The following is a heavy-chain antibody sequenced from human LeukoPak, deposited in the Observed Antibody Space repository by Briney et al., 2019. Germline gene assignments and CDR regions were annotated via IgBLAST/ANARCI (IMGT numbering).Heavy chain of an antibody. CDR1: GFTFSSYS. CDR2: ISSSSSYI. CDR3: ARDIGVGQWLSNRGGLFDY. Sequence: PGGSLRLSCAASGFTFSSYSMNWVRQAPGKGLEWVSSISSSSSYIYYADSVKGRFTISRDNAKNSLYLQMNSLRAEDTAVYYCARDIGVGQWLSNRGGLFDYWGQGTLVTVSS. J-gene: IGHJ4*02. D-gene: IGHD6-19*01. V-gene: IGHV3-21*01.